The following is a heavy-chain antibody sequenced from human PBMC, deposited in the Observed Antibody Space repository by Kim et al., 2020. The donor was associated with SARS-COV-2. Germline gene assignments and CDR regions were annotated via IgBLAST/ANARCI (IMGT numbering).Heavy chain of an antibody. Sequence: GGSLRLSCAASGFTFSSHSMNWVRQAPGKGLEWVSSISSSSSYIYYADSVKGRFTISRDNAKNSLYLQMNSLRAEDTAVYYCARDSNGMIVFTYYYGMDVWGQGTTVTVSS. CDR1: GFTFSSHS. CDR2: ISSSSSYI. CDR3: ARDSNGMIVFTYYYGMDV. V-gene: IGHV3-21*01. D-gene: IGHD3-22*01. J-gene: IGHJ6*02.